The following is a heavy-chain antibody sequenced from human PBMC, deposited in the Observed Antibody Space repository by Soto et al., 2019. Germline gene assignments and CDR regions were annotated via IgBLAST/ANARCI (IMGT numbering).Heavy chain of an antibody. D-gene: IGHD1-26*01. CDR1: GFIFGDHV. Sequence: EVQLVESGGRLVQRGGSLRLSCSGSGFIFGDHVMDWVRQAPGKGLEWVAGISGSGNSPFFRDSVKGRFTISRDNSKNTVYLEMKNLRDEDSAMYFCARGTHSYSGSHELDAWGLGTLVTVSS. CDR2: ISGSGNSP. CDR3: ARGTHSYSGSHELDA. V-gene: IGHV3-23*04. J-gene: IGHJ5*02.